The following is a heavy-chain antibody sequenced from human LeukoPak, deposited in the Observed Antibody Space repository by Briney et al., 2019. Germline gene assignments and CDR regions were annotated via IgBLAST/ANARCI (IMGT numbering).Heavy chain of an antibody. Sequence: GASVKVSCKASGYTFTSYDINWVRQATGQGLEWMGWMNPNNGNSGYTQKFQGRVTMTRNTAISTAYMELNSLTSEDTAVYYCARPTNDNGGHRGFDYWGQGTLVTVSS. CDR2: MNPNNGNS. D-gene: IGHD4-23*01. V-gene: IGHV1-8*01. J-gene: IGHJ4*02. CDR3: ARPTNDNGGHRGFDY. CDR1: GYTFTSYD.